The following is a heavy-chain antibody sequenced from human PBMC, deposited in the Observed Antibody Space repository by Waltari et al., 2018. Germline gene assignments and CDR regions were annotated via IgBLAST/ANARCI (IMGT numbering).Heavy chain of an antibody. J-gene: IGHJ4*02. CDR2: ISGMGGNT. CDR1: GFTFSSYA. Sequence: EVQLLESGGGLVQPGGSLRLSCAASGFTFSSYAMSWVRQGPGKGPEWGSAISGMGGNTNNAAAVKGRFTISRDNSKNALYLQMNSLRAEDTAVYYCAKSCSTSCYTCQLCYWGQGTLVTVSS. D-gene: IGHD2-2*02. V-gene: IGHV3-23*01. CDR3: AKSCSTSCYTCQLCY.